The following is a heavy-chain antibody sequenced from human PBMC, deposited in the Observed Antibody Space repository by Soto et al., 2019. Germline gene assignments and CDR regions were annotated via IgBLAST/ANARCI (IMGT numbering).Heavy chain of an antibody. J-gene: IGHJ6*02. Sequence: PSETLSLTCTVPGGSISSYYWSWIRQPPGKGLEWIGYIYYSGSTNYNPSLKSRVTISVDTSKNQFSLKLSSVTAADTAVYYCARDLGRRIAVAGSYYYYYGMDVWGQGTTVTVSS. V-gene: IGHV4-59*01. CDR2: IYYSGST. CDR1: GGSISSYY. CDR3: ARDLGRRIAVAGSYYYYYGMDV. D-gene: IGHD6-19*01.